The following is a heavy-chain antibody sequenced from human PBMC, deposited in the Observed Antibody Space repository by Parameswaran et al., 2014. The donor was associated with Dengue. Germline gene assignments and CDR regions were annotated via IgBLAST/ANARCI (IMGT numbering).Heavy chain of an antibody. V-gene: IGHV4-34*01. CDR3: ARGLSYYYGMDV. J-gene: IGHJ6*02. Sequence: VRQMPGKGLEWIGEINHSGSTNYNPSLKSRVTISVDTSKNQFSLKLSSVTAADTAVYYCARGLSYYYGMDVWGQGTTVTVSS. CDR2: INHSGST. D-gene: IGHD2/OR15-2a*01.